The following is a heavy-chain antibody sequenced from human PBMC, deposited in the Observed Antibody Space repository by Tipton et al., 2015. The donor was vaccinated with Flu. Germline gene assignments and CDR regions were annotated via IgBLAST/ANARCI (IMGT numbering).Heavy chain of an antibody. V-gene: IGHV4-61*02. CDR1: GGSISSGSYY. Sequence: LRLSCTVSGGSISSGSYYWSWIRQPAGKGLEWIGRIYTSGSTNYNPSLRSRVTISVDTSKNQFSLKLSSVTAADTAVYYCARGRAVAGFRGFDYWGQGTLVTVSS. J-gene: IGHJ4*02. D-gene: IGHD6-19*01. CDR3: ARGRAVAGFRGFDY. CDR2: IYTSGST.